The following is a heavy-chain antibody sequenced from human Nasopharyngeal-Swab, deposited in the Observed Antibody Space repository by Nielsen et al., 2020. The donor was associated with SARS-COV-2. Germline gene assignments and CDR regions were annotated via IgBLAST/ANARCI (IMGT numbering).Heavy chain of an antibody. CDR1: GFTVGNNY. CDR2: IYRAGNT. V-gene: IGHV3-53*01. D-gene: IGHD2-15*01. Sequence: GESLKISCAASGFTVGNNYMTWVRQAPGKGLEWGLVIYRAGNTYYADSVKGRFTISRDNFEHTVYLQMNSLRAEDTAIYYCAKRRFHESGGYSGFDYWGQGTLVTVSS. CDR3: AKRRFHESGGYSGFDY. J-gene: IGHJ4*02.